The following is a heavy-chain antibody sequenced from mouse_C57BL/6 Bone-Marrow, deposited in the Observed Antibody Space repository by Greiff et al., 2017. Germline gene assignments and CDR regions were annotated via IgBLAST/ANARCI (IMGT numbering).Heavy chain of an antibody. Sequence: VQLQESGAELARPGASVKMSCKASGYTFTSYTMHWVKQRPGQGLEWIGYINPSSGYTKYNQKFKDKATMTADKSSSTAYMQLSSLTSEDAAVYYCARSLLYYYARSDWGQGTSVTVSS. J-gene: IGHJ4*01. D-gene: IGHD6-1*01. CDR2: INPSSGYT. V-gene: IGHV1-4*01. CDR1: GYTFTSYT. CDR3: ARSLLYYYARSD.